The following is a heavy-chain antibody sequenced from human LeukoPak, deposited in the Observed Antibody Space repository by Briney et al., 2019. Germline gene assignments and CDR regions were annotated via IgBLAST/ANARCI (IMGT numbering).Heavy chain of an antibody. CDR3: ARRTDT. J-gene: IGHJ5*02. CDR1: GFTFSSYS. Sequence: GGSLRLSCAASGFTFSSYSMSWVRQAPGKGLEWVSSISSSSSYIYYAESVKGRFTISRENAKNSLYLQMNSLGAEDTAVYYCARRTDTWGQGTLVTVSS. V-gene: IGHV3-21*01. CDR2: ISSSSSYI.